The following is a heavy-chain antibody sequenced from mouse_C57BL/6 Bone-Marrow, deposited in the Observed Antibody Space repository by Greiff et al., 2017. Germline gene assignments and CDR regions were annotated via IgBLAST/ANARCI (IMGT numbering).Heavy chain of an antibody. CDR3: ARTDWFAY. V-gene: IGHV1-42*01. CDR1: GYSFTGYY. CDR2: INPSTGGT. J-gene: IGHJ3*01. Sequence: VQLQQSGPELVKPGASVKISCKASGYSFTGYYMNWVKQSPEKSLEWIGEINPSTGGTTYNQKFKAKATLTVDKSSSTAYMQLKSLTSEYSAVYDCARTDWFAYWGQGTLVTVSA.